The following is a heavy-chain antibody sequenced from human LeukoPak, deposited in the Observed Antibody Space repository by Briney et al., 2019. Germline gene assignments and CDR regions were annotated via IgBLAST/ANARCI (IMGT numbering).Heavy chain of an antibody. D-gene: IGHD3-22*01. CDR1: GYTFTGYY. CDR2: INPNSGGT. J-gene: IGHJ4*02. V-gene: IGHV1-2*02. CDR3: ARAGGYYVGFDY. Sequence: GASVKVSCKASGYTFTGYYMHWVRQAPGQGLEWMGWINPNSGGTNYAQKLQGRDTMTRDTSISTAYMELSRLRSDDTAVYYCARAGGYYVGFDYWGQGTLVTVSS.